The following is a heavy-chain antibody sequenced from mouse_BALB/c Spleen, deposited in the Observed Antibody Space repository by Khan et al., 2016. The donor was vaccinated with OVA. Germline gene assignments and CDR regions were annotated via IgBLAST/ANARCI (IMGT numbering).Heavy chain of an antibody. J-gene: IGHJ1*01. V-gene: IGHV2-6-2*01. Sequence: QVQLKESGPDLVAPSHSLSITCTVSGFSLTSYGVHWVRQPPGKGLEWLVVIWSDGITTYNSALKSRLSISKDTSKSQVFLQMNSLQTDDTAMYYCARHRFGYFDVWGAGTTVTVSS. CDR2: IWSDGIT. CDR1: GFSLTSYG. CDR3: ARHRFGYFDV.